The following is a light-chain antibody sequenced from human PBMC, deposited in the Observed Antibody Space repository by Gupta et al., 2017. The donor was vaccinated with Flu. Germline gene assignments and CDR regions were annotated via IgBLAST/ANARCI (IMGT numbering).Light chain of an antibody. Sequence: QTVVTQEPSFSVSPGGTVTLTCGLTSGSVAFSYYPSWYQQNPGQAPRILIYSTNTRSSGVPERFSGSMLGDTAALTITGAQADDEADYYCVSYTGSGRSLFGGGTKMTVV. V-gene: IGLV8-61*01. J-gene: IGLJ3*02. CDR3: VSYTGSGRSL. CDR2: STN. CDR1: SGSVAFSYY.